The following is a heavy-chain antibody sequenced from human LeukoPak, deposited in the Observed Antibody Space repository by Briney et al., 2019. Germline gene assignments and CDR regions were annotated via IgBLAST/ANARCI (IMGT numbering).Heavy chain of an antibody. J-gene: IGHJ6*03. CDR1: GGSISSYH. CDR3: ARQLYVSGSYYAPMDV. V-gene: IGHV4-59*04. D-gene: IGHD3-10*01. Sequence: PSETLSLTCTVSGGSISSYHWSWIRQPPGKGLEWIGYIYYSGSTYNNPSLKSRVTISVDTSKNQFSLKMSSVTAADTAVYFCARQLYVSGSYYAPMDVWGKGTTVTISS. CDR2: IYYSGST.